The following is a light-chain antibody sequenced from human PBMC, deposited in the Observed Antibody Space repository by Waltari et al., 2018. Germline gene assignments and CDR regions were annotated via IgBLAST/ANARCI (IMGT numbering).Light chain of an antibody. CDR1: TSNLGASFG. CDR2: GDS. V-gene: IGLV1-40*01. J-gene: IGLJ3*02. CDR3: QSYDSSLTDWL. Sequence: HSVLTQPPSVSGAPGQRVPISCTGTTSNLGASFGVLWYQQIPGKAPKLLIYGDSLRPSGVPDRFSASKSGISASLAITGLQAEDEADYYCQSYDSSLTDWLFGAGTKLTVL.